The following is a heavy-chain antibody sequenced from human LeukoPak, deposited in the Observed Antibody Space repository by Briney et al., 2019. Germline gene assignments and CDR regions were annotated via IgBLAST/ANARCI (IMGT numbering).Heavy chain of an antibody. CDR2: FDPEDGET. Sequence: GASVKVSCKVSGYTLTELSMHWVRQAPGKGLEWMGGFDPEDGETIYAQKFQGRVTMTEDTSTDTAYMELSSLRSEDTAVYYCATCPPDYGDYVQALGYWGQGTLVTVSS. J-gene: IGHJ4*02. CDR3: ATCPPDYGDYVQALGY. D-gene: IGHD4-17*01. CDR1: GYTLTELS. V-gene: IGHV1-24*01.